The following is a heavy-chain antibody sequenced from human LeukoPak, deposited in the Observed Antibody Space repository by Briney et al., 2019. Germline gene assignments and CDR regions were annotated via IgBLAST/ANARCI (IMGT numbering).Heavy chain of an antibody. J-gene: IGHJ4*02. CDR3: ARHVWLQPFDY. D-gene: IGHD3-9*01. CDR1: GGSMNSYY. CDR2: IYYSGST. Sequence: SETLSLTCSVSGGSMNSYYWSWIRQSPGKGHEWIGYIYYSGSTNYNPSLKSRVTISVDTSMNQFSLKPSSVTAADTAVYYCARHVWLQPFDYWGQGTLVTVSS. V-gene: IGHV4-59*08.